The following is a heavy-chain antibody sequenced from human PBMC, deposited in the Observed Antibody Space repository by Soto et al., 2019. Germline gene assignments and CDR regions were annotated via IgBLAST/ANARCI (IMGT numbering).Heavy chain of an antibody. CDR3: ATYRA. V-gene: IGHV4-39*01. Sequence: QLQLQESGPGLVKPSETLSLTCTVYGGSISRTTYSWGWIRQPPGKGLEWIGNIYHSGRTSYIPSLRSRVTISVDTSKNQFSLKLTSVTAADTAVYYCATYRAWGQGTLVTVSS. J-gene: IGHJ5*02. D-gene: IGHD3-16*02. CDR1: GGSISRTTYS. CDR2: IYHSGRT.